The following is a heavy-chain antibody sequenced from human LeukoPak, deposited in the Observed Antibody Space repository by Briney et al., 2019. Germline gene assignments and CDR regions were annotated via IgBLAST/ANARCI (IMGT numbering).Heavy chain of an antibody. CDR2: IYYSGST. CDR1: GGSISSHY. J-gene: IGHJ4*02. D-gene: IGHD5-24*01. CDR3: ARERRDGYNYFDY. V-gene: IGHV4-59*11. Sequence: SETLSLTCTVSGGSISSHYWSWIRQSPGKGLEWIGYIYYSGSTNYNPSLKSRVTISVDTSKNQFSLKLSSVTAADTAVYYCARERRDGYNYFDYWGQGTLVTVSS.